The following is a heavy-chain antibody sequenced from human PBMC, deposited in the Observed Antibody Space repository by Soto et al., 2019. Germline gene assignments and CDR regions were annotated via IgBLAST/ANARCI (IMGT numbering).Heavy chain of an antibody. D-gene: IGHD2-21*02. CDR3: AREANCGSDCYSPAEYSQH. CDR1: GYNFVTYD. V-gene: IGHV1-18*01. J-gene: IGHJ1*01. CDR2: ISAYNGKT. Sequence: ASVKVSCKASGYNFVTYDISWVRQAPGQGLEWMGWISAYNGKTYDAERLQGRVTMTTDTSTSTAYMELRSLRSDDTAVYYCAREANCGSDCYSPAEYSQHWGQGTLVTVSS.